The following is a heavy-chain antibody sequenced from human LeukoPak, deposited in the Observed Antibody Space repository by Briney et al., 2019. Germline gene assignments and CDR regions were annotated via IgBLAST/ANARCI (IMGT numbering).Heavy chain of an antibody. CDR2: IYSGGST. CDR3: AKDALWFGELLGGAFDI. Sequence: GGSLRLSCAASGFTVSSNYMSWVRQAPGKGLEWVSVIYSGGSTYYADSVKGRFTISRDNSKNTLYLQMNSLRAEDTAVYYCAKDALWFGELLGGAFDIWGQGTMVTVSS. CDR1: GFTVSSNY. D-gene: IGHD3-10*01. J-gene: IGHJ3*02. V-gene: IGHV3-53*01.